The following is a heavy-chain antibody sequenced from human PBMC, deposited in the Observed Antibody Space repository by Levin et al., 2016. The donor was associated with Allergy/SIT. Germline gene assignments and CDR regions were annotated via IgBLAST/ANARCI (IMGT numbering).Heavy chain of an antibody. Sequence: GESLKISCRASGYTFNRHSIAWVRQKPGEGLEWMGITLPGGSGSRYSPSFRGQVTMSADESINTAYLQWRFLKASDSAIYFCATLGVHTDTFNFDYWGQGTRVTVSS. CDR1: GYTFNRHS. V-gene: IGHV5-51*01. J-gene: IGHJ4*02. CDR2: TLPGGSGS. D-gene: IGHD2-2*02. CDR3: ATLGVHTDTFNFDY.